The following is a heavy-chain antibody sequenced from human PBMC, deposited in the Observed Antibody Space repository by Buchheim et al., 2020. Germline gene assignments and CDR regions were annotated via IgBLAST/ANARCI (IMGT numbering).Heavy chain of an antibody. Sequence: QVQLQESGPGLVKPSQTLSLTCTVSGGPISSGDYYWSWIRQPPGKGLEWIGYIYYRGSTHYNPSLKSRVTLSVDKAKNQFTLKLSSVTAADTAVYYCARVLIRGDIVATVIDYWGQGTL. CDR1: GGPISSGDYY. J-gene: IGHJ4*02. CDR2: IYYRGST. CDR3: ARVLIRGDIVATVIDY. V-gene: IGHV4-30-4*01. D-gene: IGHD5-12*01.